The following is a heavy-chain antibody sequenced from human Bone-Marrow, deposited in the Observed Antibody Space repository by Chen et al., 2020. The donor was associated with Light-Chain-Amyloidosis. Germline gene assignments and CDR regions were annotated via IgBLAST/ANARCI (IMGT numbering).Heavy chain of an antibody. D-gene: IGHD2-2*01. V-gene: IGHV1-2*02. Sequence: QVQLVQSGAEVKKHGASVKVSCEASGYTFTGYHMHWVRQAPGQGLAWMGWINPSSVSTNDAQKFQGRVTMTRDTSISTGYMELSRLRADDTAVYYCARGLHCSNTNCYLEVYYNAMDVWGQGTTVTVSS. CDR2: INPSSVST. CDR3: ARGLHCSNTNCYLEVYYNAMDV. CDR1: GYTFTGYH. J-gene: IGHJ6*02.